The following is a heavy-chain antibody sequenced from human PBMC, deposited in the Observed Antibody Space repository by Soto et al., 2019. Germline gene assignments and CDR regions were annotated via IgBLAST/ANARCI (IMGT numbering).Heavy chain of an antibody. CDR2: IYNSGST. D-gene: IGHD3-10*01. CDR3: ARARITMVRAVIKYNMDV. CDR1: GGSISTYY. Sequence: PSETLSLTCTVSGGSISTYYWSWIRRPPGKGLEWIGYIYNSGSTHSNPSLQSRVTISVDTSKNQFSLKLSSVTAADTAIYYCARARITMVRAVIKYNMDVWGQGTTLTVSS. V-gene: IGHV4-59*01. J-gene: IGHJ6*02.